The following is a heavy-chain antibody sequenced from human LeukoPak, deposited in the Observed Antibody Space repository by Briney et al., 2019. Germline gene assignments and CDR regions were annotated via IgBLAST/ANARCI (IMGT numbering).Heavy chain of an antibody. V-gene: IGHV3-30-3*01. Sequence: QPGGSLRLSCAASGFTFSRYALHWVRQAPGKGLEWVAVISSDGSNKYYAGSVEGRFTISRDNYNNTLLLQMNSLRAEDTVVYYCARTDISGWSRPLDCWGQGTLVTVSS. J-gene: IGHJ4*02. CDR2: ISSDGSNK. CDR1: GFTFSRYA. CDR3: ARTDISGWSRPLDC. D-gene: IGHD6-19*01.